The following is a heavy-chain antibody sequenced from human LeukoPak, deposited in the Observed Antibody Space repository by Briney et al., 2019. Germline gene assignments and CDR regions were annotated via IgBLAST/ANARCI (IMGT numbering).Heavy chain of an antibody. V-gene: IGHV3-21*01. CDR3: ARGEVHYYGSGSDY. CDR1: GSTFSSYN. J-gene: IGHJ4*02. CDR2: ISSSSSYI. Sequence: GGSLRLSCAASGSTFSSYNMNWVRQAPGKGLEWVSSISSSSSYIYYADSVKGRFTISRHNAKNSLYLQMNSLRAEDTAVYYCARGEVHYYGSGSDYWGQGTLVTVSS. D-gene: IGHD3-10*01.